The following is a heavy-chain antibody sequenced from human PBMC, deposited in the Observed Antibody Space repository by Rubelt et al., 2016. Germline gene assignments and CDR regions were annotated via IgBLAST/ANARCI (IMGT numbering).Heavy chain of an antibody. CDR1: GFTFSSYW. V-gene: IGHV3-7*01. Sequence: EVQLLESGGGLVQPGGSLRLSCAASGFTFSSYWMSWVRQVPGKGLEWVANIKQDGSEEYYADSVKGRFTISRDNSKNTLYLQMNSLRAEDTAVYYCAKGALWFGELFTSSTDYWGQGTLVTVSS. D-gene: IGHD3-10*01. CDR2: IKQDGSEE. CDR3: AKGALWFGELFTSSTDY. J-gene: IGHJ4*02.